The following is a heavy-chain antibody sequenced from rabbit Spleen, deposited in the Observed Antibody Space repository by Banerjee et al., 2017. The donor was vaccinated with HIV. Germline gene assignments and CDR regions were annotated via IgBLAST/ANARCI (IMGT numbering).Heavy chain of an antibody. Sequence: QSLEESGGGLVKPGGTLTLTCTVSGFSFSSSYDMCWVRQAPGKGLEWIACIYTDNAKTYYASGAKGRFTFSKTSSTTVTLQMTILRAADAATYFCARDTGSGPYIDGKFNLWGPGTLVTVS. J-gene: IGHJ4*01. V-gene: IGHV1S40*01. CDR3: ARDTGSGPYIDGKFNL. CDR1: GFSFSSSYD. CDR2: IYTDNAKT. D-gene: IGHD1-1*01.